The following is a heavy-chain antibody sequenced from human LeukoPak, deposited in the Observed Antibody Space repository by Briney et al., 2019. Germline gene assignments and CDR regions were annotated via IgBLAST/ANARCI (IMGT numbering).Heavy chain of an antibody. CDR3: ARGPSCSSTSCYTTGLFDY. Sequence: PGGSLRLSCTASGSTFSIYSMNWVRQAPGKGLEWVSSISSSSNSIYYADSVKGQFTISRDNAKNSLYLQMNSLRAEDTAVYYCARGPSCSSTSCYTTGLFDYWGQGTLVTVSS. J-gene: IGHJ4*02. CDR2: ISSSSNSI. V-gene: IGHV3-21*01. CDR1: GSTFSIYS. D-gene: IGHD2-2*01.